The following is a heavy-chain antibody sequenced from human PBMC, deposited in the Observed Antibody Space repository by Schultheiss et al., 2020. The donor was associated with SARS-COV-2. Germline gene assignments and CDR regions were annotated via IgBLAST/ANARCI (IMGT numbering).Heavy chain of an antibody. CDR2: ISSSSSYI. CDR1: GFTCRRER. Sequence: LRLSCAASGFTCRRERRNGGRQAPGKGLEWVSSISSSSSYIYYADSVKGRFTISRDNAKNSLYLQMNSLRAEDTAVYYCARDYCGGCFQHWGQGTLVTVSS. J-gene: IGHJ1*01. V-gene: IGHV3-21*01. CDR3: ARDYCGGCFQH. D-gene: IGHD2-21*01.